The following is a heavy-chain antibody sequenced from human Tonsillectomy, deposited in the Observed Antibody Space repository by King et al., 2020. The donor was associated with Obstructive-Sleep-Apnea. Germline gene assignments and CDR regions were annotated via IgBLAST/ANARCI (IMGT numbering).Heavy chain of an antibody. V-gene: IGHV3-23*04. J-gene: IGHJ4*02. CDR3: AKDGSYDSGGYDSSPPPYCDY. CDR2: ISTRGGST. D-gene: IGHD3-22*01. CDR1: GFTFSSYA. Sequence: VQLVESGGGLVQPGGSLRLSCAASGFTFSSYAMTWVRQAPGKGLEWVSAISTRGGSTYYADSVKGRFTISRHNSKNTLYLQMNSLRAEDTAVYYCAKDGSYDSGGYDSSPPPYCDYWGQGTLVTVSS.